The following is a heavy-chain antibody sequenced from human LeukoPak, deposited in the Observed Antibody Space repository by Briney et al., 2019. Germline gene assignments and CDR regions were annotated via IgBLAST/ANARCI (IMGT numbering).Heavy chain of an antibody. CDR2: ISNSGFAT. J-gene: IGHJ6*03. CDR3: ARDFRNLGMDV. CDR1: SFTLGDWY. D-gene: IGHD3-16*01. Sequence: GGSLRLSCTASSFTLGDWYMSWIRQAPGKGLEWVSYISNSGFATYYADSVKGRFTVSRDNAENSLFLQMDSLRAEDTAVYFCARDFRNLGMDVWGKGTTVTVSS. V-gene: IGHV3-11*01.